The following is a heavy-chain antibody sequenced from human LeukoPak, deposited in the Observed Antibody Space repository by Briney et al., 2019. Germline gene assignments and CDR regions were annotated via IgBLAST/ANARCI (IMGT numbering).Heavy chain of an antibody. Sequence: AASVKVSCKASGYTFTSYGISWVRQAPGQGLEWMGWISAYNGNTNYAQKLQGRVTMTTDTSTSTAYMELRSLRSDDTAVYYCAREVLDDDGDYGFDYWGQGTLVTVSS. J-gene: IGHJ4*02. CDR2: ISAYNGNT. CDR1: GYTFTSYG. CDR3: AREVLDDDGDYGFDY. D-gene: IGHD4-17*01. V-gene: IGHV1-18*01.